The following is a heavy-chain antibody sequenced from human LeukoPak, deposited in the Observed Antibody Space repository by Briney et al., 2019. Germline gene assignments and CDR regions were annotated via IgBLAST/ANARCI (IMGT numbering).Heavy chain of an antibody. J-gene: IGHJ6*02. Sequence: ASETLSLTCTVSGGSISSYYWSWIRQPPGKGLEWIGYIYYSGSTNYNPSPKSRVTISVDTSKNQFSLKLSSVTAADTAVYYCARDQLGGSSWYGSYYYYGMDVWGQGTTVTVSS. V-gene: IGHV4-59*01. D-gene: IGHD6-13*01. CDR3: ARDQLGGSSWYGSYYYYGMDV. CDR2: IYYSGST. CDR1: GGSISSYY.